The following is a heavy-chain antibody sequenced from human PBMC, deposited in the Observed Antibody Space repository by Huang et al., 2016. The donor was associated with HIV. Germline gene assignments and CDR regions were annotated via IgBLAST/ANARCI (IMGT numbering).Heavy chain of an antibody. CDR2: ISGYKGDT. J-gene: IGHJ6*03. CDR1: NYNFGSHG. D-gene: IGHD3-3*01. Sequence: QVQLVQSGAEVKKPGASVKVSCEASNYNFGSHGISWVRQAPGQGLEWMGWISGYKGDTKYAQKFQGRVTMTRETSTRTAYMELTSLRFDDTAVYYCARSGFGVVITTTLDYYYMDVWGTGTTVTVSS. V-gene: IGHV1-18*01. CDR3: ARSGFGVVITTTLDYYYMDV.